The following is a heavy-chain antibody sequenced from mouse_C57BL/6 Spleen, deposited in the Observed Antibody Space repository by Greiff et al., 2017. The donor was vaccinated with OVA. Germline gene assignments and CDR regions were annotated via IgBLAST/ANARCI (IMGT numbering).Heavy chain of an antibody. CDR2: IYPGDGDT. CDR1: GYAFSSYW. J-gene: IGHJ3*01. Sequence: QVQLQQSGAELVKPGASVKISCKASGYAFSSYWMNWVKQRPGKGLEWIGQIYPGDGDTNYNGKFKGKATLTADKSSSTAYMQLSSLTSEDSAVYFCARSYYYGSSVFAYWGQGTLVTVSA. D-gene: IGHD1-1*01. CDR3: ARSYYYGSSVFAY. V-gene: IGHV1-80*01.